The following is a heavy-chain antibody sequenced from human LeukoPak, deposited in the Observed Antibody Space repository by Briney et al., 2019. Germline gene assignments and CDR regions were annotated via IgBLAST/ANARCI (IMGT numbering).Heavy chain of an antibody. J-gene: IGHJ5*02. CDR2: IYHSGST. Sequence: PSETLSLTCAVSGYSIGSGYYWGWIRQPPGKGLEWIGSIYHSGSTYYNPSLKSRVTISVDTSKNQFSLKLSSVTPADTAVYYCATAPIVVVPAAILSWFDPWGQGTLVTVSS. CDR3: ATAPIVVVPAAILSWFDP. CDR1: GYSIGSGYY. V-gene: IGHV4-38-2*01. D-gene: IGHD2-2*01.